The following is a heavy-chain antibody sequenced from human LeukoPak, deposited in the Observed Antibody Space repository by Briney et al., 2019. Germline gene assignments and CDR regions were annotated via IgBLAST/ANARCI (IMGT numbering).Heavy chain of an antibody. CDR1: GGSINSGSYY. Sequence: SETLSLTCAVSGGSINSGSYYWSWIRQAQGKGLEWIGYIYPGGTTSYNPSHTSRVTISIDRSRSQFSLKLSSVTAAATAVYYCARQVGSSRIDYWGQGTLVTVSS. CDR2: IYPGGTT. CDR3: ARQVGSSRIDY. D-gene: IGHD1-26*01. V-gene: IGHV4-61*09. J-gene: IGHJ4*02.